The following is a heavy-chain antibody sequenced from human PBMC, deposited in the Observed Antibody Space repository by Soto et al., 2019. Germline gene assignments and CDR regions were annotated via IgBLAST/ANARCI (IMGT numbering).Heavy chain of an antibody. CDR2: ISYDGSNK. CDR3: ARDGSLDAFDI. D-gene: IGHD1-26*01. CDR1: GFTFSSYA. V-gene: IGHV3-30-3*01. Sequence: GGSLRLSCAASGFTFSSYAMHWFRQAPGKGLEWVAVISYDGSNKYYADSVKGRFTISRDNSKNTLYLQMNSLRAEDTAVYYCARDGSLDAFDIWGQGTMVTVSS. J-gene: IGHJ3*02.